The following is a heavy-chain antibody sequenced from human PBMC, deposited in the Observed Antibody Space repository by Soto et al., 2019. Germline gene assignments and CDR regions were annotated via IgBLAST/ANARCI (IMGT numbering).Heavy chain of an antibody. Sequence: GGSLRLSCAASGFTFRSYSMNWVRQAPGKGLEWISYISSGSSTVHYADSVKGRFTISRDNAKNSLYLQIDSLTDDDTAVYYCARKTWDYDFSYFDFWGPGTLVTVSS. CDR3: ARKTWDYDFSYFDF. D-gene: IGHD3-16*01. V-gene: IGHV3-48*02. CDR2: ISSGSSTV. CDR1: GFTFRSYS. J-gene: IGHJ4*02.